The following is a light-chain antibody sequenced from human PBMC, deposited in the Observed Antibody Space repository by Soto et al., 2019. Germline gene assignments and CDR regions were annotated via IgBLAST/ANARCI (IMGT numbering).Light chain of an antibody. J-gene: IGLJ1*01. CDR3: NSYRTISTYV. Sequence: SALTQPASVSGSPGQSITISCTGTTSDIGGYNFVSWYQQHPGKAPKLLIYDVRNRPSGVSNRFSGSKSGNTASLTISGLQAEDEADYYCNSYRTISTYVFGSGTKVTVL. CDR1: TSDIGGYNF. CDR2: DVR. V-gene: IGLV2-14*01.